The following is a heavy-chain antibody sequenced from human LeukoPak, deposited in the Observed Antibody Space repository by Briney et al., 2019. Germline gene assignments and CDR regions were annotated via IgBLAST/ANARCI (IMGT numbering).Heavy chain of an antibody. CDR3: ARVGATGTADY. J-gene: IGHJ4*02. V-gene: IGHV3-11*06. CDR2: ISKSGSDT. D-gene: IGHD1-1*01. Sequence: GGSLRLSCAAFGFTFSDYYMSWIRQAPGKGLELVSYISKSGSDTNFAESVKGRFTISRDNAKNSLYLQMNSLRGEDTAVYYCARVGATGTADYWGQGTLVTVS. CDR1: GFTFSDYY.